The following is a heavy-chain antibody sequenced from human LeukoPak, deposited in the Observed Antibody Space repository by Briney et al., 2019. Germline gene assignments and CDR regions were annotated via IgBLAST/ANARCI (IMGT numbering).Heavy chain of an antibody. V-gene: IGHV3-23*01. J-gene: IGHJ4*02. CDR2: FTAGGSST. CDR3: ARGGGLQRRYFEY. Sequence: GGSLRLSCAASGFNVSNYALSWVRQAPGKGLEWVSSFTAGGSSTYNTDSVEGRFTISRDISKNTLYMQMNSLRAEDTAIYYCARGGGLQRRYFEYWGQGTLLTVSS. D-gene: IGHD2-15*01. CDR1: GFNVSNYA.